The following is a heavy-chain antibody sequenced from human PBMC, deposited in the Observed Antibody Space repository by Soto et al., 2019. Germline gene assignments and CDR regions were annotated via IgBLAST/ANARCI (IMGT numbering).Heavy chain of an antibody. CDR2: IYWDDDK. V-gene: IGHV2-5*02. CDR3: AHRGGSGNYYKVDY. J-gene: IGHJ4*02. D-gene: IGHD3-10*01. Sequence: QITLKESGPTLVKPTQTLTLTCTFSGFSLSTSGVGVCWIHPPPGKALEWLALIYWDDDKRYSPSLKSSLTITKDTSKNQVVLTMTNMDPVDTGTYYCAHRGGSGNYYKVDYWGQGTLVTVSS. CDR1: GFSLSTSGVG.